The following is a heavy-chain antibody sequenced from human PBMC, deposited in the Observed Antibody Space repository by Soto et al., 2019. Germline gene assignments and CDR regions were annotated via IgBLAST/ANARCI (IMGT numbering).Heavy chain of an antibody. CDR1: GFTFSSYA. V-gene: IGHV3-30-3*01. D-gene: IGHD3-22*01. CDR2: ISYDGSNK. J-gene: IGHJ6*02. Sequence: QVQLVESGGDVVQPGRSLRLSCAASGFTFSSYAMHWVRQAPGKGLEWVAVISYDGSNKYYADSVKGRFTISRDNSKNTLYLQMNSLRAEDTAVYYCARDPNRSSGYYTLLDYGMDVWGQGTTVTVSS. CDR3: ARDPNRSSGYYTLLDYGMDV.